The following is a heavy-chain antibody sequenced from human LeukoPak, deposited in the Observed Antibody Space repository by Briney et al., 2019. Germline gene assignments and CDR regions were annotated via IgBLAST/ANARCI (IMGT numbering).Heavy chain of an antibody. D-gene: IGHD3-22*01. J-gene: IGHJ5*02. CDR1: GFISNDYA. CDR3: AKDDTWIGVRGRWFDP. CDR2: ISGSGATT. V-gene: IGHV3-23*01. Sequence: PGGSLRLSCVGSGFISNDYAMNWVRQAPGKGLEWVSSISGSGATTGYADAVKGRFSISRGNSKNTLYLEVNSLRAEDTAIYYCAKDDTWIGVRGRWFDPWGQGALVTVSS.